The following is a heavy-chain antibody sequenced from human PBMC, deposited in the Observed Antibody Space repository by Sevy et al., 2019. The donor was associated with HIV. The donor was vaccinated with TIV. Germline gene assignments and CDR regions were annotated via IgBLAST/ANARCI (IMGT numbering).Heavy chain of an antibody. D-gene: IGHD3-10*01. J-gene: IGHJ4*02. CDR3: ARDRGAEYGSGSVYFDY. CDR1: GFTVSRYA. CDR2: ISYDGSNK. Sequence: GGSLRLSCAASGFTVSRYAMHWVRQAPGKGLEWVAVISYDGSNKYYADSVKGRFTISRDNSKNTLYLQMNSLRAEDTAVYYCARDRGAEYGSGSVYFDYWGQGTLVTVSS. V-gene: IGHV3-30*04.